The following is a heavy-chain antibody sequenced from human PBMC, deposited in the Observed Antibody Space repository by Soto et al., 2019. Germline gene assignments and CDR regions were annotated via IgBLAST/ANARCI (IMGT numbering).Heavy chain of an antibody. V-gene: IGHV1-69*13. D-gene: IGHD6-13*01. CDR1: GGTLSSYR. J-gene: IGHJ4*02. CDR3: ARDSEPKLSSD. CDR2: IVPIRRTA. Sequence: AASVQVSCKASGGTLSSYRINWLRQAPGQGLEWVGGIVPIRRTADHAQTFQGRVIITADESARTSYMELRSLKSQDTAVYYCARDSEPKLSSDWGQGTLVTVSS.